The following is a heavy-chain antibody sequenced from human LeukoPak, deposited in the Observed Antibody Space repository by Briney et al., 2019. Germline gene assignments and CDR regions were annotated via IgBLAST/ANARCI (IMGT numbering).Heavy chain of an antibody. V-gene: IGHV1-69*05. Sequence: SSVKVSCKASGGTFSSYAISWVRQVPGQGLEWMGRIIPIFGTANYAQKFQGRVTITTDESTSTAYMKLSSLRSEDTAVYYCARENLWFGELDYYYYYMDVWGKGTTVTVSS. D-gene: IGHD3-10*01. CDR1: GGTFSSYA. CDR3: ARENLWFGELDYYYYYMDV. CDR2: IIPIFGTA. J-gene: IGHJ6*03.